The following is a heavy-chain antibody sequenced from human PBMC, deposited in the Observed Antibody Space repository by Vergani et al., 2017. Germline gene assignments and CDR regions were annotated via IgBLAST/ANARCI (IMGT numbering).Heavy chain of an antibody. V-gene: IGHV3-30*18. J-gene: IGHJ4*02. D-gene: IGHD6-13*01. CDR3: AKDLWRSQQLPDY. CDR1: GFTFSSYG. Sequence: VQLVESGGGVVQPGRSLRLSCAASGFTFSSYGMHWVRQAPGKGLEWVAVISYDGSNKYYADSVKGRFTISRDNSKNTLYLQMNSLRAEDTAVYYCAKDLWRSQQLPDYWGQGTLVTVSS. CDR2: ISYDGSNK.